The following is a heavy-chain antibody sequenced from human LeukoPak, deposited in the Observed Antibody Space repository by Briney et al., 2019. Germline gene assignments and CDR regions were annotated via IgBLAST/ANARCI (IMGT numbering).Heavy chain of an antibody. D-gene: IGHD2-2*01. CDR2: IKGDGSDR. J-gene: IGHJ3*02. CDR3: AREVPGAMNAFDI. Sequence: GGSLRLSCAASGFSFSNYWMTWVRQAPGKGLERVANIKGDGSDRYYGDSVRGRFIISRDNAKNSLYLQMESLRAEDTALYYCAREVPGAMNAFDIWGQGTMVTVSS. V-gene: IGHV3-7*01. CDR1: GFSFSNYW.